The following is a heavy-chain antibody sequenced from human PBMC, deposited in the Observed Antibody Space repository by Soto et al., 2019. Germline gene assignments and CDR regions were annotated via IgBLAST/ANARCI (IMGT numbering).Heavy chain of an antibody. CDR1: GCTFTSYG. V-gene: IGHV1-18*04. J-gene: IGHJ4*02. CDR2: ISAYNGNT. D-gene: IGHD3-22*01. CDR3: ARAGGYDSSAPTSPPSY. Sequence: AAVKVSCKGSGCTFTSYGISWVRQAAGQGLEWMGWISAYNGNTNYAQKLQGRVTMTTDTSTSTAYMELRSLRSDDTPVYYCARAGGYDSSAPTSPPSYWGQGTLVTVSS.